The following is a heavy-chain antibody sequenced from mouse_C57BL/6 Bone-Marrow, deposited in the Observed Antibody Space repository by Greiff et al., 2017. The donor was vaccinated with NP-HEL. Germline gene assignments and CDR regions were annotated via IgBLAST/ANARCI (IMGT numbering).Heavy chain of an antibody. Sequence: VQLQQSGPELVKPGASVKISCKASGYTFTDYYINWVKQRPGQGLEWIGWIFPGSGSTYYNEKFKGKATLTVDKSSSTSYILLSSLTSEDSAVYFCARWDYYGSSPPWFAYWGQGTLVTVSA. CDR2: IFPGSGST. D-gene: IGHD1-1*01. J-gene: IGHJ3*01. CDR1: GYTFTDYY. CDR3: ARWDYYGSSPPWFAY. V-gene: IGHV1-75*01.